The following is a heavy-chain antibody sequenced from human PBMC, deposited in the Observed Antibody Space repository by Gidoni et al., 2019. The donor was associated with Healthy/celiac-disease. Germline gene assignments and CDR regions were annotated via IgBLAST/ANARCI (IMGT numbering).Heavy chain of an antibody. J-gene: IGHJ3*02. CDR2: ISYDGSNK. V-gene: IGHV3-30-3*01. Sequence: QVQLVESGGGVVQPGRSLRLSCAASGFTFSSYAMHWVRQAPGKGLEWVAVISYDGSNKYYADSVKGLFTISRDNSKNTLYLQMNSLRAEDTAVYYCARAYGGAFDIWGQGTMVTVSS. D-gene: IGHD4-17*01. CDR3: ARAYGGAFDI. CDR1: GFTFSSYA.